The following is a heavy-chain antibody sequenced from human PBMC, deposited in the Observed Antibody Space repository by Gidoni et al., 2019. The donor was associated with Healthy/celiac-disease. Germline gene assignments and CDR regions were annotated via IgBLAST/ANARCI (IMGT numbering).Heavy chain of an antibody. CDR2: INHSGST. CDR1: GGSFSGYY. CDR3: ARALPRYFDWLLRFNNWFDP. Sequence: QVQLQQWGAGLLKPSETLSLTCAVYGGSFSGYYWSGIRQPPGQGLEWIGEINHSGSTNYNPSLKSRVTISVDTSKNQFSLKLSSVTAADTAVYYCARALPRYFDWLLRFNNWFDPWGQGTLVTVSS. J-gene: IGHJ5*02. V-gene: IGHV4-34*01. D-gene: IGHD3-9*01.